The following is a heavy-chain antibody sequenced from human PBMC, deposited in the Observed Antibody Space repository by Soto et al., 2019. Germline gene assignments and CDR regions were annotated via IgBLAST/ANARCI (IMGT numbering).Heavy chain of an antibody. CDR2: INNNGGST. CDR3: ATTIAAAGGYYFNY. D-gene: IGHD6-13*01. V-gene: IGHV3-64*01. CDR1: GFTFSSYA. J-gene: IGHJ4*02. Sequence: EVQLVESGGGLVQPGGSLRLSCAASGFTFSSYAMHWVRQAPGKGLEYVSTINNNGGSTYYANSVKGRFPISRDNSKNTLYLQMGSLRAEDMALYYCATTIAAAGGYYFNYWGQGTLVTVSS.